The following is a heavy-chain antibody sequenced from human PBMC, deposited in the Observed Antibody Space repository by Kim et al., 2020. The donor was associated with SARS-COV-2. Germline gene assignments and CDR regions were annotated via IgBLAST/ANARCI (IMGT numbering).Heavy chain of an antibody. CDR1: GYTFTGYY. CDR3: ARGTENTLYCSSTSCYVLVY. Sequence: ASVKVSCKASGYTFTGYYMHWVRQAPGQGLEWMGWINPNSGGTNYAQKFQGWVTMTRDTSISTAYMELSRLRSDDTAVYYCARGTENTLYCSSTSCYVLVYWGQGTLVTVSS. CDR2: INPNSGGT. D-gene: IGHD2-2*01. V-gene: IGHV1-2*04. J-gene: IGHJ4*02.